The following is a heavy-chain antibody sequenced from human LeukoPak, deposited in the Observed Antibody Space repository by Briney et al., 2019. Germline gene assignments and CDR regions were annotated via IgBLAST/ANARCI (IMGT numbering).Heavy chain of an antibody. J-gene: IGHJ5*02. Sequence: PSETLPLTCTVSGGSISSYYWNWIRQPAGRGLEWIGRFYTSENNNYNPSLKTRVTMSLDTSKNQFSLKLSSVTAADTAVYYCARDINGYYYDSHGYYPTDLWGQGTLVTVSS. CDR1: GGSISSYY. CDR3: ARDINGYYYDSHGYYPTDL. D-gene: IGHD3-22*01. CDR2: FYTSENN. V-gene: IGHV4-4*07.